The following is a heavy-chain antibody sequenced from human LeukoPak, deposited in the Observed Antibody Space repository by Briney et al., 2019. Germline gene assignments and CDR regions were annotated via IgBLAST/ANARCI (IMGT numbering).Heavy chain of an antibody. D-gene: IGHD2-2*01. CDR1: GFTFSSYG. J-gene: IGHJ3*01. CDR3: AKDGWAYCSTTSCYFTEF. Sequence: GGSLRLSCAASGFTFSSYGFHWVRQAPGKGLEWVVVISFDGNNKYYSDSVKGRFTISRDNSKHTLDLQMNSLRAEDTAVYYCAKDGWAYCSTTSCYFTEFWGQGTVVTVSS. CDR2: ISFDGNNK. V-gene: IGHV3-30*18.